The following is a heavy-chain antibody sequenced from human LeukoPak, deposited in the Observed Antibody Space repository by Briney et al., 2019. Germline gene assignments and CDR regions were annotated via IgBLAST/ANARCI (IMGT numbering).Heavy chain of an antibody. CDR1: GFTLSSYA. V-gene: IGHV3-23*01. Sequence: GGSLRLSCAASGFTLSSYAMSWVRQAPGKGLEWVSAISDTGNTYHADSVKGRFTISRDSSKNTLFLQMNRLRPEDAAVYYCAKAPVTTCRGAFCYPFDYWGQGTLVTVSS. CDR3: AKAPVTTCRGAFCYPFDY. D-gene: IGHD2-15*01. CDR2: ISDTGNT. J-gene: IGHJ4*02.